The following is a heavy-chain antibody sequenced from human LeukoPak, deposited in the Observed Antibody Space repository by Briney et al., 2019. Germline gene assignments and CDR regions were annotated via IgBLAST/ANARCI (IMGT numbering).Heavy chain of an antibody. Sequence: GGSLRLSCAAFGFTFSSYGMHWVRQAPGKGLEWVAVISYDGSNKYYADSVKGRFTISRDNSKNTLYLQMNSLRAEDTAVYYCARETYGYSYYFDYWGQGTLVTVSS. D-gene: IGHD5-24*01. CDR2: ISYDGSNK. CDR1: GFTFSSYG. V-gene: IGHV3-30*03. J-gene: IGHJ4*02. CDR3: ARETYGYSYYFDY.